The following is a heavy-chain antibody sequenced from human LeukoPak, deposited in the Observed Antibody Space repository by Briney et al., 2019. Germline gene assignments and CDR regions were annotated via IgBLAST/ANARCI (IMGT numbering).Heavy chain of an antibody. J-gene: IGHJ4*02. D-gene: IGHD3-10*01. V-gene: IGHV3-11*06. CDR3: ARDGWFGELDKDHFDY. CDR1: GFTFSDYH. CDR2: ISLSSTYT. Sequence: PGGSLRLSCAASGFTFSDYHMSWIRQASGKGLEWVSYISLSSTYTNYADSVKGRFTISRDNAKNLLYLQMNSQRVEDTAVYYCARDGWFGELDKDHFDYWGQGTLVTVSS.